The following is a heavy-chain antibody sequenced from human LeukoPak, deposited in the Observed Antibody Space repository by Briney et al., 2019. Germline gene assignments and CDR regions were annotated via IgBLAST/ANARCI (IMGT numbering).Heavy chain of an antibody. V-gene: IGHV3-23*01. Sequence: GGSLRLSCAASGLXFSSYAMSWVRQAPGKGLEWVSIMSASGSTTYYADSVKGRFTISRDNSKNTVYLQMNSLRADDTAVYYCARGGSQPITMHVFDYWGQGTLVTVSS. CDR1: GLXFSSYA. CDR3: ARGGSQPITMHVFDY. D-gene: IGHD3-10*01. CDR2: MSASGSTT. J-gene: IGHJ4*02.